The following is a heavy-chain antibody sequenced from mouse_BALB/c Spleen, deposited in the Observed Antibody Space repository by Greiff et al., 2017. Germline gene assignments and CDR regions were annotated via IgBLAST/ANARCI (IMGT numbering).Heavy chain of an antibody. V-gene: IGHV3-6*02. CDR3: AREGLLQFAY. D-gene: IGHD2-3*01. J-gene: IGHJ3*01. Sequence: VQLQQSGPGLVKPSQSLSLTCSVTGYSFTSGYYWYWIRQFPGNKLEWMGYISYDGSNNYNPSLKNRISITRDTSKNQFFLKLNTVTTEDTAIYYCAREGLLQFAYWGQGTLVTVSA. CDR2: ISYDGSN. CDR1: GYSFTSGYY.